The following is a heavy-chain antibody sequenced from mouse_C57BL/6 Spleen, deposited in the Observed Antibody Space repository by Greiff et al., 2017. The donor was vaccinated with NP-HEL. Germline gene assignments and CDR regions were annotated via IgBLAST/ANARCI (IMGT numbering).Heavy chain of an antibody. CDR1: GYTFTSYW. Sequence: VQLQQPGAELVRPGTSVKLSCKASGYTFTSYWMHWVKQRPGQGLEWIGVIDPSDSYTNYNQKFKGKATLTVDTSSSTAYMQLSSLTSEDSAVYYCARSYDGYTNWYFDVWGTGTTVTVSS. J-gene: IGHJ1*03. V-gene: IGHV1-59*01. CDR3: ARSYDGYTNWYFDV. D-gene: IGHD2-3*01. CDR2: IDPSDSYT.